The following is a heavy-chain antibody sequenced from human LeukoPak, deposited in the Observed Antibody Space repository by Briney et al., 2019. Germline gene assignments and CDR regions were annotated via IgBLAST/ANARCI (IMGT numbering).Heavy chain of an antibody. D-gene: IGHD2-2*01. V-gene: IGHV4-61*02. CDR2: IYTSGKT. CDR1: GDSISSGRYY. CDR3: ARQGIEVLPAAPYFYYYGLDV. Sequence: SLTLSLTCTVSGDSISSGRYYWSCVRQPAGKELKCIGRIYTSGKTDYNPYTPSLKSRVTVSLDPSKNQLSLFLTSVTAADTAMYYCARQGIEVLPAAPYFYYYGLDVWGQGTTVTVSS. J-gene: IGHJ6*02.